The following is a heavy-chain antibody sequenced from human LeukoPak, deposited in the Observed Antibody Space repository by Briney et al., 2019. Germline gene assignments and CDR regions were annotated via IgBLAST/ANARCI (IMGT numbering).Heavy chain of an antibody. V-gene: IGHV4-4*07. CDR1: GGSISSHY. J-gene: IGHJ4*02. D-gene: IGHD4-17*01. CDR3: ARQGQADYGDFTIDY. Sequence: SETLSLTCSVSGGSISSHYWSWIRQPAGKGLEWIGRIHISGGNKYNPSLKSRVTISVDTSKNQFSLKLSSVTAADTAVYYCARQGQADYGDFTIDYWGQGTLVTVSS. CDR2: IHISGGN.